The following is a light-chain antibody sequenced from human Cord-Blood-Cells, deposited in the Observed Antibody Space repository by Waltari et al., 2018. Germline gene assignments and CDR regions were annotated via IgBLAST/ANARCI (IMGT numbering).Light chain of an antibody. Sequence: EIVLTQSPGTLFLSPGERATLSCRASQSVSSSYSAWYQQKPGQAPRLLIYGASSRATGIPDRFSGSGSGTDFTLTISRLEPEDFAVYYCQQYGSSPPTFGQGTKVEIK. CDR1: QSVSSSY. J-gene: IGKJ1*01. V-gene: IGKV3-20*01. CDR2: GAS. CDR3: QQYGSSPPT.